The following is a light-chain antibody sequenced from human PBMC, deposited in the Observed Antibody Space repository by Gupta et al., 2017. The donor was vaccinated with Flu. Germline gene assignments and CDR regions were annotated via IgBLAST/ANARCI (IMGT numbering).Light chain of an antibody. CDR2: LAS. CDR3: QQYIRFPYT. J-gene: IGKJ2*01. Sequence: DIQMTQSPSTLSASVGDRVIITCRASETLSTYLAWYQQRPGKVPKLLIYLASTLENGVPSRFSGSGSGTEFTLTISALQPDDFATYYCQQYIRFPYTFGQGTKLEV. V-gene: IGKV1-5*03. CDR1: ETLSTY.